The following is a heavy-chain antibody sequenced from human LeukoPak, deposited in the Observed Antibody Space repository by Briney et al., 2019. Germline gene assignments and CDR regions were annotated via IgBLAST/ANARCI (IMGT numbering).Heavy chain of an antibody. V-gene: IGHV3-15*01. J-gene: IGHJ5*02. CDR3: TTKRLTVTGYNWFDP. CDR2: IKSKTDGGTT. Sequence: GGSLRLSCAASGFTFSNAWMSWVRQAPGKGLEWVGRIKSKTDGGTTDYAAPVKGRFTISRDDSKNTLYLQMNSLKTEDTAVYYCTTKRLTVTGYNWFDPWGQGTLVTVSS. D-gene: IGHD4-17*01. CDR1: GFTFSNAW.